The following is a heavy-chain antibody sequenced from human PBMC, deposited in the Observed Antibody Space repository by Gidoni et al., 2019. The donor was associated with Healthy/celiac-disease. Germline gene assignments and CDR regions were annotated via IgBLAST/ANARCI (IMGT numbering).Heavy chain of an antibody. J-gene: IGHJ4*02. Sequence: QVQLVASGGGVVQPGRSLRLSCAASGFTFSRYGMHWGRQAPGKGMEWVAVISYDGSNKYYADSVKGRFTISRDNSKNTLYLQMNSLRAEDTAVYYCAQVSASGSYLEVYYFDYWGQGTLVTVSS. CDR3: AQVSASGSYLEVYYFDY. CDR2: ISYDGSNK. D-gene: IGHD1-26*01. CDR1: GFTFSRYG. V-gene: IGHV3-30*18.